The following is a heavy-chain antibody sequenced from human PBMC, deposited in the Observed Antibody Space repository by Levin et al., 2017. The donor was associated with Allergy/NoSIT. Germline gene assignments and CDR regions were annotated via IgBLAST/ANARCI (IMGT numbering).Heavy chain of an antibody. CDR2: IYYSGST. CDR3: ARGSEYSSSWYSRTYDAFDI. J-gene: IGHJ3*02. CDR1: GGSVSSGSYY. V-gene: IGHV4-61*01. Sequence: SETLSLTCTVSGGSVSSGSYYWSWIRQPPGKGLEWIGYIYYSGSTNYNPSLKSRVTISVDTSKNQFSLKLSSVTAADTAVYYCARGSEYSSSWYSRTYDAFDIWGQGTMVTVSS. D-gene: IGHD6-13*01.